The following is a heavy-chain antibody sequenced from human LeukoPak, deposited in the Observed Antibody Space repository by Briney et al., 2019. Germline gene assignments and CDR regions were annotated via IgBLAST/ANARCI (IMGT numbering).Heavy chain of an antibody. CDR2: IYYSEST. CDR1: GGSISSYY. J-gene: IGHJ4*02. Sequence: PSETLSLTCTVSGGSISSYYWSWIRQPPGKGLEWIGYIYYSESTNYNPSLKSRVTISVDTSKNQFSLKLSSVTAADTAVYYCARAGERGILWWLFNYWGQGTLVTVSS. V-gene: IGHV4-59*01. CDR3: ARAGERGILWWLFNY. D-gene: IGHD2-21*01.